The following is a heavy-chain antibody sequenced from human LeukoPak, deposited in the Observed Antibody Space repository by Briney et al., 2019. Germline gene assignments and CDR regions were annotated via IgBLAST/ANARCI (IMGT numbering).Heavy chain of an antibody. V-gene: IGHV3-48*03. J-gene: IGHJ4*02. D-gene: IGHD6-6*01. Sequence: GGSLRLSCAVSGFSFSSYEMNWVRQAPGKGLEGVSYISSSGSIMYSADSVKGRFTISRDNAKNSLYLQMNSLRAEDTAIYYCSGQYSSSSVVDYWGQGTLVTVSS. CDR3: SGQYSSSSVVDY. CDR2: ISSSGSIM. CDR1: GFSFSSYE.